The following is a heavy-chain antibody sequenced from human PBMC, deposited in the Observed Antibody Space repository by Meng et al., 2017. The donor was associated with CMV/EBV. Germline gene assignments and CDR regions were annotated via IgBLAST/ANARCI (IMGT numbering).Heavy chain of an antibody. CDR3: AREAGYSSSWYDGGGDYYYYYGMDV. CDR2: ISSSSSYI. V-gene: IGHV3-21*01. CDR1: GFTFSSYS. D-gene: IGHD6-13*01. J-gene: IGHJ6*02. Sequence: GESLKIPCAASGFTFSSYSMNWVRQAPGKGLEWVSSISSSSSYIYYADSVKGRFTISRDNAKNSLYLQMNSLRAEDTAVYYCAREAGYSSSWYDGGGDYYYYYGMDVWGQGTTVTVSS.